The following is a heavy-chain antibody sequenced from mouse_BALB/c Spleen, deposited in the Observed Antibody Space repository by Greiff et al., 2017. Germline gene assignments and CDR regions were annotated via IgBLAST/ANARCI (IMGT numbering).Heavy chain of an antibody. CDR1: GYTFTDYE. CDR3: TRDEYDLYAMDY. Sequence: VQLQQSGAELVRPGASVTLSCKASGYTFTDYEMHWVKQTPVHGLEWIGAIDPETGGTAYNQKFKGKATLTADKSSSTAYMELRSLTSEDSAVYYCTRDEYDLYAMDYWGQGTSVTVSS. V-gene: IGHV1-15*01. J-gene: IGHJ4*01. D-gene: IGHD2-4*01. CDR2: IDPETGGT.